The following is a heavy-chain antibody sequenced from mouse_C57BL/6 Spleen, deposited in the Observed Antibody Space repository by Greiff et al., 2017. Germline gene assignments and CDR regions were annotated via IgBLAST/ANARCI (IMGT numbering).Heavy chain of an antibody. CDR1: GYSITSGYY. Sequence: EVQLQESGPGLVKPSQSLSLTCSVTGYSITSGYYWNWIRQFPGNKLEWMGYISYDGSNNYNPSLKNRISITRDTSKNQFFLKLNSVTTEDTATYYCARDGIYSNHWYFDVWGTGTTVTVSS. J-gene: IGHJ1*03. CDR3: ARDGIYSNHWYFDV. D-gene: IGHD2-5*01. CDR2: ISYDGSN. V-gene: IGHV3-6*01.